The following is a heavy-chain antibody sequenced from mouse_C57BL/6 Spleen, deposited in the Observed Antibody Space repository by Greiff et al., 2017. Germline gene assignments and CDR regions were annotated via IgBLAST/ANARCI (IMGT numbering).Heavy chain of an antibody. CDR3: TAYGSSWYFDV. J-gene: IGHJ1*03. V-gene: IGHV1-15*01. D-gene: IGHD1-1*01. CDR1: GYTFTDYE. CDR2: IAPETGGT. Sequence: QVQLQQSGAELVRPGASVTLSCKASGYTFTDYEMHWVKQTPVHGLEWIGAIAPETGGTAYNQKFKGKAILTADKSSSTAYMELRSLTSEDSAVYYCTAYGSSWYFDVWGTGTTVTVSS.